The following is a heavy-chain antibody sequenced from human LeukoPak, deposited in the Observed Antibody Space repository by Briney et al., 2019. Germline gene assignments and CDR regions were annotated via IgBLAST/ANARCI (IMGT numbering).Heavy chain of an antibody. V-gene: IGHV4-4*07. D-gene: IGHD3-9*01. CDR3: AGNYDILTGVDY. CDR1: GGSISSYY. CDR2: IYTSGST. Sequence: SETLSLTCTVSGGSISSYYWSWIRQPAGKGLEWIGRIYTSGSTNYNPSLKSRVTMSVDTSKNQFSLKLSSVTATDTAVYYCAGNYDILTGVDYWGQGTLVTVSS. J-gene: IGHJ4*02.